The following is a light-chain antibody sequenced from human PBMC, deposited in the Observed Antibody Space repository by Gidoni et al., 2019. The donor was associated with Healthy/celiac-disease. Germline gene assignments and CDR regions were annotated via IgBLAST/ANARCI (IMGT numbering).Light chain of an antibody. J-gene: IGKJ5*01. CDR3: QQSYSTLIT. Sequence: DIQMTRSPSSLSASVGYRVTITSRSRQNISSYLTWYQQKPGKAPKLLIYAASSLQSGVPSRFSGSGSGTDFTLTISSLQPEDFATYYCQQSYSTLITFXQXTRLXIK. CDR1: QNISSY. CDR2: AAS. V-gene: IGKV1-39*01.